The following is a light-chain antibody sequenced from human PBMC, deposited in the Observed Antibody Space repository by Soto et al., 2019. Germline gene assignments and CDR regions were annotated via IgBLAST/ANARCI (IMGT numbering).Light chain of an antibody. CDR2: GAS. CDR1: QLVRGSQ. Sequence: EIVMTQSPATLSVSPGEKVTLSCRASQLVRGSQVAWYQQKPGEAPRLLIFGASIRATGIPARFSGDGSETEFTLTISSLQSDDFAVYDCQQYSDWPPWRFGQGTKVEIK. V-gene: IGKV3-15*01. J-gene: IGKJ1*01. CDR3: QQYSDWPPWR.